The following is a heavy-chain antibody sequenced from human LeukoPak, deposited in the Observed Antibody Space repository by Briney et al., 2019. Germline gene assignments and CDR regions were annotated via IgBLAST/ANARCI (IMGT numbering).Heavy chain of an antibody. CDR1: GGTFSSYA. Sequence: GASVKVSCKASGGTFSSYAISWVRQAPGQGLEWMGRIIPILCIANYAQKLQGRVTMTTDTSTSTAYMELRSLRSDDTAVYYCARDVGTMVRGVFDYWGQGTLVTVSS. CDR2: IIPILCIA. J-gene: IGHJ4*02. V-gene: IGHV1-69*04. D-gene: IGHD3-10*01. CDR3: ARDVGTMVRGVFDY.